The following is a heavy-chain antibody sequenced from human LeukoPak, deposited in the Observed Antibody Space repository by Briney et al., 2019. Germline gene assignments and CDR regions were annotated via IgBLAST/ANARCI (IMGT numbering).Heavy chain of an antibody. D-gene: IGHD6-13*01. V-gene: IGHV4-59*12. Sequence: SETLSLTCTVSGGSISGYYWSWIRQPPGKGLEWIGYIYYSGSTSYNPSLKSRVTISVDTSKNQFSLKLSSVTAADTAVYYCARRRRIAAAGNNWFDPWGQGTLVTVSS. CDR1: GGSISGYY. CDR3: ARRRRIAAAGNNWFDP. CDR2: IYYSGST. J-gene: IGHJ5*02.